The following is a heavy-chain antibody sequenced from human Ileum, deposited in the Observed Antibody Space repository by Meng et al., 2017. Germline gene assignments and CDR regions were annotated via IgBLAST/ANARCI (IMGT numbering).Heavy chain of an antibody. J-gene: IGHJ4*02. D-gene: IGHD1-26*01. CDR3: VRGPARETHDFDY. V-gene: IGHV4-34*01. CDR1: GGSFNDYY. CDR2: IHHSGRT. Sequence: QGQLTPWGAGLFKPSETLSLTCAVFGGSFNDYYWGWVRQSPGKGLEWIGQIHHSGRTNYKSSLERRVTISVDTSKSQFSLKLTSVTAADTAMYYCVRGPARETHDFDYWGQGALVTVSS.